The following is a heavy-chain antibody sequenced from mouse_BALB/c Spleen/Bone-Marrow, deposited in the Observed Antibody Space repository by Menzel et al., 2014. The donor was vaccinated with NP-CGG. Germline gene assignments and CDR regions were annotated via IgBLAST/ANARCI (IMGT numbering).Heavy chain of an antibody. D-gene: IGHD2-14*01. Sequence: QVQLQQSGDDLVKPGASVKLSCKASGYTFTSYWMHWVKQRPGQGLEWIGGINPSNGRTNYNEKLKSKATLTVDKSSSTAYMQLSSLTSEDSAVYYCARGGRYDERTWFAYWGQGTLVTVSA. CDR2: INPSNGRT. J-gene: IGHJ3*01. CDR1: GYTFTSYW. CDR3: ARGGRYDERTWFAY. V-gene: IGHV1S81*02.